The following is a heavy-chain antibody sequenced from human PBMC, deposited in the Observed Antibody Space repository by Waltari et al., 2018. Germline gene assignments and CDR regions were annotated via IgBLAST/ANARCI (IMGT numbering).Heavy chain of an antibody. V-gene: IGHV3-74*01. CDR1: GSKYSMYW. CDR3: ARGARRTTVTTGWWYFDL. D-gene: IGHD4-17*01. J-gene: IGHJ2*01. Sequence: EVQLVESGGGLVQPGGSLRLSCAASGSKYSMYWMHWVSQAPGKGLVWVSRSNSDGSSTSYADSVKGRFTISKDNAKNTVYLQMNSLRAEDTAIYYCARGARRTTVTTGWWYFDLWGRGTLVTVSS. CDR2: SNSDGSST.